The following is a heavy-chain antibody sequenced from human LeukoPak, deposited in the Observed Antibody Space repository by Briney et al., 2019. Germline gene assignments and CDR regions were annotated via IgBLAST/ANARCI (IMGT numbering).Heavy chain of an antibody. V-gene: IGHV4-39*01. CDR1: GGSISSSSYY. D-gene: IGHD6-6*01. CDR2: IYYSGST. J-gene: IGHJ3*02. CDR3: ARTIAARHTDDAFDI. Sequence: PSETLSLTCTVSGGSISSSSYYWGWIRQPPGKGLEWIGSIYYSGSTYYNPSLKSRVTISVDTSKNQFSLKLSSVTAADTAVYYCARTIAARHTDDAFDIWGQGTMVTVSS.